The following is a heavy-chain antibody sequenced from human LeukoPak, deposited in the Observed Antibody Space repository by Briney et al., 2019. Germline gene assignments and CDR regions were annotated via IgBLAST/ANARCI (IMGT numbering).Heavy chain of an antibody. V-gene: IGHV3-23*01. J-gene: IGHJ6*02. CDR3: AKHVNYYYDAMDV. CDR1: GFTFRTYT. CDR2: ITGSGETT. Sequence: PGGSLRLSCAASGFTFRTYTMSWVRQPPGKGLEWVSCITGSGETTYYIDSVKGRFTISRDNSKNTLYLQMNSLRAEDTAVYYCAKHVNYYYDAMDVWGQGTTDTVSS.